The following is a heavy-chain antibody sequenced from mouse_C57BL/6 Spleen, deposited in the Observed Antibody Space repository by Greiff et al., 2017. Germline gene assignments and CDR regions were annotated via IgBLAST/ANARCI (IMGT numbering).Heavy chain of an antibody. CDR1: GYTFTDYY. V-gene: IGHV1-76*01. D-gene: IGHD4-1*01. CDR3: AWDFDY. Sequence: VQLQQSGAELVRPGASVKLSCKASGYTFTDYYINWVKQRPGQGLEWIARIYPGSGNTYYNEKFKGKATLTAEKSSSTAYMHLSSLTSEDSAVYFCAWDFDYWGQGTTLTVSS. J-gene: IGHJ2*01. CDR2: IYPGSGNT.